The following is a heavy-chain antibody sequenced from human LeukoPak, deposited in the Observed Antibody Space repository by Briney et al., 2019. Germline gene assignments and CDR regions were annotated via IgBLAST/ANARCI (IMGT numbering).Heavy chain of an antibody. D-gene: IGHD3-22*01. J-gene: IGHJ6*04. CDR3: ARDGSRYYDSSGYYYMGRMDV. CDR1: GGSISGYD. V-gene: IGHV4-4*07. Sequence: PSETLSLTCTVSGGSISGYDWNWIRQPAGKGLEWIARILHSGSTNYNPSLNSRVTMSVDTSKNQFYLKLSSVTAADTAVYYCARDGSRYYDSSGYYYMGRMDVWGKGTRVTVSS. CDR2: ILHSGST.